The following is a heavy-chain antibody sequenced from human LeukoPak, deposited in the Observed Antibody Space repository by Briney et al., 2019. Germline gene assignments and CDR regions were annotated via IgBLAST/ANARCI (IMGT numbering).Heavy chain of an antibody. CDR2: IIPIFGTA. J-gene: IGHJ6*02. CDR3: ARRGYSSSRHYYYGMDV. D-gene: IGHD6-13*01. CDR1: GGTFSSYA. Sequence: ASVKVSCKASGGTFSSYAISWVRQAPGQGLEWMGGIIPIFGTANYAQKFQGRVTITADESTSTAYMELSSLRSEDTAVYYCARRGYSSSRHYYYGMDVWGQGTTVTVSS. V-gene: IGHV1-69*13.